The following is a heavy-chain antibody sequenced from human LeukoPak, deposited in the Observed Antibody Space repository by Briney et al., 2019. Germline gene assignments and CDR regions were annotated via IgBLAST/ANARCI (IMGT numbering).Heavy chain of an antibody. V-gene: IGHV1-69*13. D-gene: IGHD3-10*01. CDR2: IIPIFGTA. J-gene: IGHJ6*02. Sequence: APVKVSCKASGGTFSSYAISWVRQAPGQGLEWMGGIIPIFGTANYAQKFQGRATITADESTSTAYMELSSLRSEDTAVYYCARGTMVPSFYYYYGMDVWGQGTTVTVSS. CDR1: GGTFSSYA. CDR3: ARGTMVPSFYYYYGMDV.